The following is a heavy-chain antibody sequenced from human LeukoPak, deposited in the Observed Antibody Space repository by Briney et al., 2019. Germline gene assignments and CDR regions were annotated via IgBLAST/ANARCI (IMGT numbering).Heavy chain of an antibody. CDR2: ISYDGSNK. Sequence: PGRSLRLSCAASGFTFSSYGMHWVRQAPGKGLEWVAVISYDGSNKYYADSVKGRFTISRDNSKNTLYLQMNSLRAEDTAVYYCAKDSHPTIVVVPDAIDYWGQGTLVTVSS. D-gene: IGHD2-2*01. J-gene: IGHJ4*02. V-gene: IGHV3-30*18. CDR1: GFTFSSYG. CDR3: AKDSHPTIVVVPDAIDY.